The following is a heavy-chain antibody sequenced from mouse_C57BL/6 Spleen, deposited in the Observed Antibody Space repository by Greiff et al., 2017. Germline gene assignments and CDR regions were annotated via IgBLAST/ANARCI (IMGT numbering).Heavy chain of an antibody. D-gene: IGHD2-5*01. CDR1: GFTFSSSA. CDR3: ARAYYSNYAWFAY. V-gene: IGHV5-4*03. J-gene: IGHJ3*01. CDR2: ISDGGSYT. Sequence: EVMLVASWGGLVKPGGSLKLSCAASGFTFSSSALSWVRQTPEKMLEWVSTISDGGSYTYYPDNVKGRFTISRDNAKNNLYLQMSHLKSEDTAMYYCARAYYSNYAWFAYWGQGTLVTVSA.